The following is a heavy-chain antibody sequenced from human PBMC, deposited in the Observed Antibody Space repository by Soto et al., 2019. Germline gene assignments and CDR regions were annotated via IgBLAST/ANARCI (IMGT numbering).Heavy chain of an antibody. D-gene: IGHD3-10*01. V-gene: IGHV2-5*02. J-gene: IGHJ4*02. CDR3: ARANGFGDPFDY. CDR2: IYWDDDK. CDR1: GFSLTTGGVG. Sequence: SGPTLVNPTQTLALTCTFSGFSLTTGGVGVGWTRQPPGKALEWLALIYWDDDKRYSPSLTSRLTITKDTSRNQVVLTMTNMDPVVTAHYFGARANGFGDPFDYWGQGPLVTVSP.